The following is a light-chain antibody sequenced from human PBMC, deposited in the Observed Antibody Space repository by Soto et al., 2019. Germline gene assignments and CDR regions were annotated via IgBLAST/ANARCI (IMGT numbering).Light chain of an antibody. Sequence: EFELTQSHGTLSLPPGERATLSCRASQTVRNNYLAWYQQKPGQAPRLLIYDASSRATGIPDRFSGGGSGTDFTLTISRLEPEDFAVYYCQQFSSYPLTLGGGTKVDIK. CDR3: QQFSSYPLT. CDR1: QTVRNNY. CDR2: DAS. J-gene: IGKJ4*01. V-gene: IGKV3-20*01.